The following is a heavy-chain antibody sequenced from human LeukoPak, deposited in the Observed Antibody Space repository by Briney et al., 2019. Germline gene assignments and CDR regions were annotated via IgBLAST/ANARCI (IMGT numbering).Heavy chain of an antibody. J-gene: IGHJ4*02. CDR3: ARDRSGSYLFDY. D-gene: IGHD1-26*01. Sequence: ASVKVFCKASGGTFSSYAISWVRQAPGQGLEWMGRIIPILGIADYAQKFQGRVTITADKSTSTAYMELSSLRSEDTAVYYCARDRSGSYLFDYWGQGTLVTVSS. CDR2: IIPILGIA. V-gene: IGHV1-69*04. CDR1: GGTFSSYA.